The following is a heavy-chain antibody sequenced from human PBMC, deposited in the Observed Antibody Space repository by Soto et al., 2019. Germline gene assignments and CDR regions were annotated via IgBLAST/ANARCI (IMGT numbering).Heavy chain of an antibody. CDR1: GFTFSNYA. CDR3: AHKRRGYMNSWYSY. V-gene: IGHV3-23*01. Sequence: EVQLLESGGGLVQPGGSLRLSCATSGFTFSNYAMTWVRQAPGKGLEWVSPISGSGGSTYYASSVKGRFTISRDNSKNTLYLQLNRRIADDTAVYYCAHKRRGYMNSWYSYWGQGTLFTFSS. J-gene: IGHJ4*02. D-gene: IGHD6-13*01. CDR2: ISGSGGST.